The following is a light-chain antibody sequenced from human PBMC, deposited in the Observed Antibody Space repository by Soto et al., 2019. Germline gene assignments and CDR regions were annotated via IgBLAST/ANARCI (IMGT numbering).Light chain of an antibody. J-gene: IGKJ2*01. CDR2: GAS. V-gene: IGKV3-15*01. Sequence: EIVMTQSPATLSVSPGERVTLSCRASESVNNKLAWYQQRPGQAPRLLIYGASTRATGISARFSGSGSGTEFTLTISSLQTEDFAVYSCHQYNKWPPHTFGQGTK. CDR3: HQYNKWPPHT. CDR1: ESVNNK.